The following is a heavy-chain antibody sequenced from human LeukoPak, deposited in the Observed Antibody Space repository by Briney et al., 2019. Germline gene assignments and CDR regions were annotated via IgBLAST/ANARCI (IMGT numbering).Heavy chain of an antibody. Sequence: GGSLRLSCAASGFNFGDFAMHWVRQAPGKGLEWVSVISWKSGIIGYADSVKGRFTISRDDAKNSLYLQMNSLRAEDTALYYCAKDIELYSGYGLLGAFDYWGQGTQVTVSS. D-gene: IGHD5-12*01. J-gene: IGHJ4*02. CDR2: ISWKSGII. CDR1: GFNFGDFA. V-gene: IGHV3-9*01. CDR3: AKDIELYSGYGLLGAFDY.